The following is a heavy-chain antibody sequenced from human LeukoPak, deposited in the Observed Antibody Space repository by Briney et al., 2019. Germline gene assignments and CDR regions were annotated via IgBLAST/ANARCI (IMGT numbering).Heavy chain of an antibody. V-gene: IGHV4-31*03. CDR3: ARDAEYYYGSGSYSSGIDV. D-gene: IGHD3-10*01. CDR1: GGSISSGGYY. CDR2: IYYSGST. Sequence: SQTLSLTCTVSGGSISSGGYYWSWIRQHPGKGLEWIGYIYYSGSTDYNPSLKSRFTMSVDTSKNQFSLKLSSVTAADTAVYFCARDAEYYYGSGSYSSGIDVWGQGTTVTVSS. J-gene: IGHJ6*02.